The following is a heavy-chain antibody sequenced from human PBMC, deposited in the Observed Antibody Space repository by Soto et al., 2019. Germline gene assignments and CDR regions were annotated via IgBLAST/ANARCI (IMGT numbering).Heavy chain of an antibody. CDR3: VRVGPTGWFDP. CDR1: GYSFTDYY. CDR2: INTKTGGT. J-gene: IGHJ5*02. V-gene: IGHV1-2*02. Sequence: QVHLVQSGAEVKKPGASVKVSCKASGYSFTDYYMHWVRQAPGQGLEWMGWINTKTGGTNYAQRVPGRVTMTGDTSINTAYMELSRLRSDDTAVYYCVRVGPTGWFDPWGQGTVVTVSS.